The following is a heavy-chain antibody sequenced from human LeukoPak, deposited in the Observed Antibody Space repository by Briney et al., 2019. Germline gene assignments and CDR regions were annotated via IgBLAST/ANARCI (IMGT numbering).Heavy chain of an antibody. Sequence: GGSLRLSCAASGFTFSSYGMQWVRQAPGKGLEWVALISYDGGNKYSADSVKGRFTISRDNSKNTLYLQMNSLRAEDTAVYYCAEGWVRSSDWYNDYWGRGTLVTVSS. CDR1: GFTFSSYG. J-gene: IGHJ4*02. CDR2: ISYDGGNK. V-gene: IGHV3-30*18. D-gene: IGHD6-19*01. CDR3: AEGWVRSSDWYNDY.